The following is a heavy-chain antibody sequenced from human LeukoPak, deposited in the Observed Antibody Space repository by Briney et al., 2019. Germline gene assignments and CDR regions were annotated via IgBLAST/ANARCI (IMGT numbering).Heavy chain of an antibody. D-gene: IGHD2-2*01. Sequence: SETLSLTCTVSGVSSSSSYWSWIRQPAGKGLEWIGRIYTSGSTNYNPSLKSRVTMSVDTSKNQFSLKLSSVTAADTAVYYCARDLPAATEFYYYYGMDVWGQGTTVTVSS. J-gene: IGHJ6*02. V-gene: IGHV4-4*07. CDR1: GVSSSSSY. CDR2: IYTSGST. CDR3: ARDLPAATEFYYYYGMDV.